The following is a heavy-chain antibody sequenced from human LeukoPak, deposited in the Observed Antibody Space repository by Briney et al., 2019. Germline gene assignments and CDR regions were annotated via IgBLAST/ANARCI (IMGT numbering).Heavy chain of an antibody. Sequence: ASVKVSCKASGYTFTSYGISWVRQAPGQGLEWMGWISAYNGNTNYAQKLQGRVTMTTDTSTSTAYMELRSLRSDDTAVNYCARDQYLLLYSYYYYGMDVWGQGTTVTVSS. J-gene: IGHJ6*02. V-gene: IGHV1-18*01. D-gene: IGHD2-2*02. CDR2: ISAYNGNT. CDR1: GYTFTSYG. CDR3: ARDQYLLLYSYYYYGMDV.